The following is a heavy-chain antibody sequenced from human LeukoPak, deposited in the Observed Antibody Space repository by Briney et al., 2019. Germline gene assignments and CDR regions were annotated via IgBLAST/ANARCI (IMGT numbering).Heavy chain of an antibody. Sequence: SETLSLTCAVYGGPFSGYYWSWIRQPPGKGLEWIGEINHSGSTNYNPSLKSRVTISVDTSKNQFSLKLSSVTAADTAVYYCARGPIVLMVYARGYYFDYWGQGTLVTVSS. V-gene: IGHV4-34*01. CDR2: INHSGST. J-gene: IGHJ4*02. D-gene: IGHD2-8*01. CDR1: GGPFSGYY. CDR3: ARGPIVLMVYARGYYFDY.